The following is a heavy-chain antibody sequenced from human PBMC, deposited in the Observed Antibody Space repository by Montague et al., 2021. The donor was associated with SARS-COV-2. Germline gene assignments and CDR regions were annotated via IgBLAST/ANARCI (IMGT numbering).Heavy chain of an antibody. D-gene: IGHD3-9*01. CDR2: ISYDGSNK. J-gene: IGHJ4*02. CDR1: GFTFSSYA. Sequence: SLRVSCAASGFTFSSYAMHWVRQAPGKGLEWVAVISYDGSNKYYADSVKGRFTISRDNSKNTLYLQMNSLRAEDTAVYYCASTLLEIFFDYWGQGTLVTVSS. CDR3: ASTLLEIFFDY. V-gene: IGHV3-30-3*01.